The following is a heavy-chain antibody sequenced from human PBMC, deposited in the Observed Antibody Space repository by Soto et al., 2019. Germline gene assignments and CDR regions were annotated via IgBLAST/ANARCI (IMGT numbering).Heavy chain of an antibody. V-gene: IGHV3-23*01. CDR3: AKVWRGYSSLARMDV. CDR2: ISGSGGST. Sequence: PGGSLILSCAASGFTFSSYAMSWVRQAPGKGLEWVSAISGSGGSTYYADSVKGRFTISRDNSKNTLYLQMNSLRAEDTAVYYCAKVWRGYSSLARMDVWGQGTTVIVSS. J-gene: IGHJ6*02. D-gene: IGHD5-18*01. CDR1: GFTFSSYA.